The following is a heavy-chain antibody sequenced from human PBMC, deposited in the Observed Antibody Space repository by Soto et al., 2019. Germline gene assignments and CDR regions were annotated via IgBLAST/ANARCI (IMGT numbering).Heavy chain of an antibody. J-gene: IGHJ5*01. CDR2: IYSGGST. V-gene: IGHV3-66*01. D-gene: IGHD3-9*01. Sequence: GGSLRLSCAASGFTVSSNYMSWVRQAPGKGLEWVSVIYSGGSTYYADSVKGRFTISRDNSKNTLYLQMNSLRAEDTAVYYCARNRYFDWLTSWGQGTLVTVSS. CDR1: GFTVSSNY. CDR3: ARNRYFDWLTS.